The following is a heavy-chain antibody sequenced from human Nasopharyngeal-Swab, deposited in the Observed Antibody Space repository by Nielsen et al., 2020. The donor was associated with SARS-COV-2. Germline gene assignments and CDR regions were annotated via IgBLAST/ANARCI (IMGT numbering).Heavy chain of an antibody. CDR3: ARDTNYYGSGGTIDY. J-gene: IGHJ4*02. D-gene: IGHD3-10*01. Sequence: WIRQPPGKGLEWIGYIYYSGSTYYNPSLKSRVTISVDTSKNQFSLRLSSVTAADTAVYYCARDTNYYGSGGTIDYWGQGTLVTVSS. CDR2: IYYSGST. V-gene: IGHV4-31*02.